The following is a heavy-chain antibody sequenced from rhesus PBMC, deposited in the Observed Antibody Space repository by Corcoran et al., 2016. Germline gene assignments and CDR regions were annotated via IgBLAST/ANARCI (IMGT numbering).Heavy chain of an antibody. CDR3: AKYCSGTGCGYFEF. J-gene: IGHJ1*01. CDR1: GDSISSDY. V-gene: IGHV4-165*01. CDR2: IYGVSGST. D-gene: IGHD2-21*01. Sequence: QVQLQESGPGLVKPSETLSLTCVVAGDSISSDYWGWVRHSPGKGLEWIGYIYGVSGSTTYNPSLKSRITISPYTSQNQFSLKLPSVTAADTAIYYCAKYCSGTGCGYFEFWGQGALVTVSS.